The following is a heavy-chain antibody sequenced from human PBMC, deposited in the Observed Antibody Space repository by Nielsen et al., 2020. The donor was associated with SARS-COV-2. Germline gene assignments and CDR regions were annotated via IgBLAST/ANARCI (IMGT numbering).Heavy chain of an antibody. J-gene: IGHJ6*02. V-gene: IGHV3-73*01. CDR2: IRSKTNNYET. CDR1: GFTFGDAI. Sequence: CAASGFTFGDAIIHWVRQASGKGLEWVGRIRSKTNNYETSYAASVKGRFIISRDESKNMAYLQMNSLKTDDTAVYYCKHYYDMDVWGQGTTVTFSS. CDR3: KHYYDMDV.